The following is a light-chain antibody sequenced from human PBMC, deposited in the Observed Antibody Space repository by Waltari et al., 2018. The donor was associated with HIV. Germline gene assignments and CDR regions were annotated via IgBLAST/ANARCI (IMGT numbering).Light chain of an antibody. CDR3: CSYAGNYTLI. V-gene: IGLV2-11*01. J-gene: IGLJ2*01. CDR2: DVT. Sequence: QSALTQPRSVSGSPGQSVTISCTGTSSDVGGFNSVSWYQQHPGKAPKLMIYDVTKRPSGVPDCFSGSKSGNTASLTISGLQADDEADYYCCSYAGNYTLIFGGGTKLTVL. CDR1: SSDVGGFNS.